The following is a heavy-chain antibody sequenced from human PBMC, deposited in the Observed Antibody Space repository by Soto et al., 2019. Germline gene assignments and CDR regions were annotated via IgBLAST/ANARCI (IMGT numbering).Heavy chain of an antibody. CDR2: IIPIFGTA. CDR1: GGTFSSYA. V-gene: IGHV1-69*12. CDR3: ARESRYCSGGSCYCLPGIDY. D-gene: IGHD2-15*01. Sequence: QVQLVQSGAEVKKPGSSVKASCKASGGTFSSYAISWVRQAPGQGLEWMGGIIPIFGTANYAQKFQGRVTITADESTSTAYMELSSLRSEYTAVYYCARESRYCSGGSCYCLPGIDYWGQGTLVTVSS. J-gene: IGHJ4*02.